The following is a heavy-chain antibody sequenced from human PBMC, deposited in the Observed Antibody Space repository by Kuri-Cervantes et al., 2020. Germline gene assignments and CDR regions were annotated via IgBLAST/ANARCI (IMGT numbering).Heavy chain of an antibody. V-gene: IGHV4-38-2*01. CDR1: GYSISSGYY. CDR2: IYHSGST. J-gene: IGHJ4*02. D-gene: IGHD2-8*01. CDR3: ARVNGTGPFDY. Sequence: SETLSLTCAVSGYSISSGYYWGWIRQPPGKGLERIGSIYHSGSTYYNPSLKSRVTISVDTSKNQFSLKLSSVTAADTAVYYCARVNGTGPFDYWGQGTLVTVSS.